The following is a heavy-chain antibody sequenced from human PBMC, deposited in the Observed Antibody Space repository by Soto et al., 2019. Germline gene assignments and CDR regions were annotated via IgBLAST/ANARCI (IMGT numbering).Heavy chain of an antibody. CDR1: GGSISSYY. V-gene: IGHV4-59*12. CDR2: IYHSGTT. J-gene: IGHJ2*01. CDR3: ARESRSSRYDSSGYSQFWFFDL. Sequence: XETLSLTCTVSGGSISSYYLSWVRQPPGKGLEWIGYIYHSGTTYYNPSLKSRVTISVDWSKNQFALELSSVTAADTAVYYCARESRSSRYDSSGYSQFWFFDLWGRGTLVTVSS. D-gene: IGHD3-22*01.